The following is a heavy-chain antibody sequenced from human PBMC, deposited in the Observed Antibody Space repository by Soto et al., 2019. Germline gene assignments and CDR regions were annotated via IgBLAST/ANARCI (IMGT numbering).Heavy chain of an antibody. J-gene: IGHJ4*02. D-gene: IGHD4-17*01. CDR1: EFTFSSYA. Sequence: WGSLSLSCAASEFTFSSYAMSWVRQAPWTGLEWVSGISASGDNTYSADSVQGRFTISRDNFNNTLYLQMNSLRAEDTAVYYCAKGTFYGNHLFDFWGQGTLVTVSS. CDR2: ISASGDNT. CDR3: AKGTFYGNHLFDF. V-gene: IGHV3-23*01.